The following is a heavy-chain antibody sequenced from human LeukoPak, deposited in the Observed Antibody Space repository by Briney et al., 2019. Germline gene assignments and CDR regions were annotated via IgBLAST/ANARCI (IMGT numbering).Heavy chain of an antibody. CDR2: ISYDGSNK. CDR3: ARWGEQRWLQFGD. D-gene: IGHD5-24*01. CDR1: GFTFSSYG. V-gene: IGHV3-30*03. J-gene: IGHJ4*02. Sequence: GGSLRLSCAASGFTFSSYGMHWVRQAPGKGLEWVAVISYDGSNKYYADSVKGRFTISRDNSKNTLYLQMNSLRAEDTAVYYCARWGEQRWLQFGDWGQGTLVTVSS.